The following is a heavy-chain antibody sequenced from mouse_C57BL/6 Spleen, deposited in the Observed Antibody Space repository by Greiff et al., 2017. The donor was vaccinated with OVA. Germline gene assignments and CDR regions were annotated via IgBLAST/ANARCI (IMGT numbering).Heavy chain of an antibody. Sequence: QVQLQQPGTELVKPGASVKLSCKASGYTFTSYWMHWVKQRPGQGLEWIGNINPSNGGTNYNEKFKSKATLTVDKASSTAYMQLSSLRSEDAAVYYYARAGMGDAMDDGGQGTSVTVSS. CDR3: ARAGMGDAMDD. J-gene: IGHJ4*01. D-gene: IGHD2-3*01. CDR1: GYTFTSYW. CDR2: INPSNGGT. V-gene: IGHV1-53*01.